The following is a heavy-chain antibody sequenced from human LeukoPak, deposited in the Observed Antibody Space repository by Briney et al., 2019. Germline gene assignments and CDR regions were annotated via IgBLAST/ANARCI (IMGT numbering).Heavy chain of an antibody. CDR1: GFTFSDYW. D-gene: IGHD1-14*01. J-gene: IGHJ5*02. CDR2: IKQDGNEK. Sequence: GGSLRLSCVVSGFTFSDYWMSWVRQAPGKGLEWEANIKQDGNEKHYVDSVKGRFTISRDNAKNSLYLQMNSLRAEDTAVYYCARHTTLDPWGQGALVTVSS. CDR3: ARHTTLDP. V-gene: IGHV3-7*01.